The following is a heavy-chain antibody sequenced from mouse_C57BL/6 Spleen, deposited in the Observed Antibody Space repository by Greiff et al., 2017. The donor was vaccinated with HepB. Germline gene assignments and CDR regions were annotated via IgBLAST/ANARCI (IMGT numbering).Heavy chain of an antibody. CDR3: TRERITTVVRYYFDY. D-gene: IGHD1-1*01. CDR1: GYTFTDYE. Sequence: VQVVESGAELVRPGASVTLSCKASGYTFTDYEMHWVKQTPVHGLEWIGAIDPETGGTAYNQKFKGKAILTADKSSSTAYMELRSLTSEDSAVYYCTRERITTVVRYYFDYWGQGTTLTVSS. CDR2: IDPETGGT. V-gene: IGHV1-15*01. J-gene: IGHJ2*01.